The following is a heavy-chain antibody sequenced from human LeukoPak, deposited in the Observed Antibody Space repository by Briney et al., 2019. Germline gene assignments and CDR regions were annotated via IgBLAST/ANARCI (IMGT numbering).Heavy chain of an antibody. Sequence: PSETLSLTCTVSGGSISSYYWGWIRQPPGKGLEWIGYIYHSESTNYNPSLKSRVIISVDTSKNQFSLSLISVTAADTAVYYCARDGVSALNLYSDLWGRGTLVTVSS. CDR1: GGSISSYY. J-gene: IGHJ2*01. D-gene: IGHD3-3*01. CDR2: IYHSEST. V-gene: IGHV4-59*01. CDR3: ARDGVSALNLYSDL.